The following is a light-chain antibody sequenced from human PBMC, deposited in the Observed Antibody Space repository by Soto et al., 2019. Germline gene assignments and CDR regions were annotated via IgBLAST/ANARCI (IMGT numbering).Light chain of an antibody. Sequence: EIVLTQAPATLSLSQGETVTRTCRASHSISSDLDWHQQKPGHTPKLLVYVASTRATGIPARFSGSGSGTEFTLTISSLQSEDFALYFCQQYNVWPLTFGGGTKVEFK. CDR3: QQYNVWPLT. V-gene: IGKV3-15*01. CDR2: VAS. CDR1: HSISSD. J-gene: IGKJ4*01.